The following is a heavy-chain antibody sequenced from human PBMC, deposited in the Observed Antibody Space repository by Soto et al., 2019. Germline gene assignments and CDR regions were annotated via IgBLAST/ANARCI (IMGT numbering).Heavy chain of an antibody. CDR2: IRPDGNEI. J-gene: IGHJ3*02. CDR3: GTYQWGGAFDI. Sequence: GGSLRLSCVASGFTLSTYWMAWVRQTPGKGLEFVANIRPDGNEINYVDSVKGRFTISRDNAKNSLFLQMNSLRHDDTAVYYCGTYQWGGAFDIGG. D-gene: IGHD3-10*01. V-gene: IGHV3-7*01. CDR1: GFTLSTYW.